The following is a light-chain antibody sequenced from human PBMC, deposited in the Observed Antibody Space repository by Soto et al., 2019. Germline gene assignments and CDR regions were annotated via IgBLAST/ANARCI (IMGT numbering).Light chain of an antibody. V-gene: IGLV1-44*01. CDR1: TSNIGSNT. CDR3: AAWDDSLNAWV. J-gene: IGLJ3*02. Sequence: QAVVTQPPSASGTPGQRVTISCSGSTSNIGSNTVNWYQQLPGTAPKLLIYSNNQRPSEVPDRFSGSKSGTSASLAISGLQSEDEADYYCAAWDDSLNAWVFGGGTKLTVL. CDR2: SNN.